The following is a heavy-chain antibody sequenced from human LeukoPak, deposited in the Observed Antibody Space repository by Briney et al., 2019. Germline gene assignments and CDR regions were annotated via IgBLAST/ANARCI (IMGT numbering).Heavy chain of an antibody. V-gene: IGHV1-69*05. J-gene: IGHJ2*01. CDR3: AAVGDSSGYYRALWYFDL. D-gene: IGHD3-22*01. CDR1: GGTLSRYA. CDR2: ISPIFGTA. Sequence: SVKVSRKASGGTLSRYAISWVRQAPGQGLEWMGGISPIFGTANYAQKFQGRVTITTDASTSTAYMELSSLRSENTAVYYCAAVGDSSGYYRALWYFDLWGRGTLVTVSS.